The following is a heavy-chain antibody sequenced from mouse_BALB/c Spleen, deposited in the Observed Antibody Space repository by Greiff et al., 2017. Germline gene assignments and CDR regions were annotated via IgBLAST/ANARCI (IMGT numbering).Heavy chain of an antibody. Sequence: VQLQQSGAELVKPGASVKLSCTASGFNIKDTYMHWVKQRPEQGLEWIGRIDPANGNTKYDPKFQGKATITADTSSNTAYLQLSSLTSEDTAVYYCARSRVLRLRYAVDYWGQGTSVTVSS. CDR1: GFNIKDTY. J-gene: IGHJ4*01. D-gene: IGHD1-2*01. CDR3: ARSRVLRLRYAVDY. V-gene: IGHV14-3*02. CDR2: IDPANGNT.